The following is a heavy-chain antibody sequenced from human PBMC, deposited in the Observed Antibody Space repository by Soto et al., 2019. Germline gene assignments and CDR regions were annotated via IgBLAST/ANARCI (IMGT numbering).Heavy chain of an antibody. Sequence: SETLSLTCTVSGGSISSSSYYWGWIRQPPGKGLEWIGSIYYSGSTYYNPSLKSRVTISVDTSKNQFSLKLSSVTAADTAVYYCARYLRLSHDWFDPWGQGTLVTVSS. V-gene: IGHV4-39*01. CDR3: ARYLRLSHDWFDP. CDR1: GGSISSSSYY. CDR2: IYYSGST. D-gene: IGHD6-25*01. J-gene: IGHJ5*02.